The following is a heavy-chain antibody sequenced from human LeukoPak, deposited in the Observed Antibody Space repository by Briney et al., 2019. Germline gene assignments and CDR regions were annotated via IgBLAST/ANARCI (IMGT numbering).Heavy chain of an antibody. V-gene: IGHV4-34*01. CDR1: GGSFSDHS. CDR3: AREQALPGVTISGVVVMGYFDN. CDR2: INRRGTV. Sequence: SETLSLTCGLYGGSFSDHSWSWIRQSPGKGLEWIGDINRRGTVNFNPSLKSRVLISLDTSRTQFSLRLDSLTAADTAVYYCAREQALPGVTISGVVVMGYFDNWGQGTLVIVSS. D-gene: IGHD3-3*01. J-gene: IGHJ4*03.